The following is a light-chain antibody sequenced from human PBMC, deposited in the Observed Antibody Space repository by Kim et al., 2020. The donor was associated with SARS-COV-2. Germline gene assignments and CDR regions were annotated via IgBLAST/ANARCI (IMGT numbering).Light chain of an antibody. CDR1: QSVSSN. Sequence: APLSGSPGERATLSCRSSQSVSSNLAWYQQKPGQAPRLLIYGASTRATGIPARFSGSGSGTEFTLTISSLQSEDFAVYYCQQGWTFGQGTKVDIK. J-gene: IGKJ1*01. CDR2: GAS. CDR3: QQGWT. V-gene: IGKV3-15*01.